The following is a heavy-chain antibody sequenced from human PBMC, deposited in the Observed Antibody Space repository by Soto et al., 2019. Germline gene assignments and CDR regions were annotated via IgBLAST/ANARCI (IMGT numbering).Heavy chain of an antibody. CDR3: ARDWALDY. Sequence: ASVKVSCKAAGYTFNAYRMHWVRQAPGQRLEWMGMINPSGDTTTYAQNFQGRVTMTRDTSTTTVYMELSGLRSEDMAVYYSARDWALDYWGQGTLVTVSS. CDR2: INPSGDTT. D-gene: IGHD7-27*01. V-gene: IGHV1-46*02. CDR1: GYTFNAYR. J-gene: IGHJ4*02.